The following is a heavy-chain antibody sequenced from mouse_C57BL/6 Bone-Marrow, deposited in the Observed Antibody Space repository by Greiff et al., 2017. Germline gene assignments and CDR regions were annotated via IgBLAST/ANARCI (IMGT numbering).Heavy chain of an antibody. CDR1: GFTFSDYY. Sequence: EVQVVESGGGLVQPGGSLKLSCAASGFTFSDYYMYWVRQTPEKRLEWVAYISNGGGSTYYPDTVQGRFTISRATAKNTLYLQMSRLTSEDTAVYYCARSLYSNYEGAWFAYWGQGTQVTVSA. D-gene: IGHD2-5*01. V-gene: IGHV5-12*01. CDR3: ARSLYSNYEGAWFAY. J-gene: IGHJ3*01. CDR2: ISNGGGST.